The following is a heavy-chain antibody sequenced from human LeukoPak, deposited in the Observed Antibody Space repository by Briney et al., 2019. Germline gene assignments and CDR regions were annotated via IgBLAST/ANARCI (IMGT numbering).Heavy chain of an antibody. CDR3: ARGHSSGYYLQPPLYWYFDL. CDR1: GGSISSSSYY. Sequence: PSETLSLTCTVSGGSISSSSYYWGWIRQPPGKGLEWIGYVYYSGSTNYNPSLKSRVTISVDTSKDQFSLKLSSVTAADTAVYYCARGHSSGYYLQPPLYWYFDLWGRGTLVTVSS. V-gene: IGHV4-61*05. J-gene: IGHJ2*01. CDR2: VYYSGST. D-gene: IGHD3-22*01.